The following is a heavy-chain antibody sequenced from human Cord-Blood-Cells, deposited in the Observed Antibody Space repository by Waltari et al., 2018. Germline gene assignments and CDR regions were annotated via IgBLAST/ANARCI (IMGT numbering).Heavy chain of an antibody. CDR2: ISGSGGST. V-gene: IGHV3-23*01. CDR1: GFNFRSVV. Sequence: EVQLLESGGGLVQPGGSLRHSCAASGFNFRSVVMRWVTQAPGEGVELVSAISGSGGSTYYADSLKGRFTISRDNSKNTLYLQMNSLRAEDTAVYYCAKDREGERYFDLWGRGTLVTVSS. J-gene: IGHJ2*01. CDR3: AKDREGERYFDL. D-gene: IGHD1-26*01.